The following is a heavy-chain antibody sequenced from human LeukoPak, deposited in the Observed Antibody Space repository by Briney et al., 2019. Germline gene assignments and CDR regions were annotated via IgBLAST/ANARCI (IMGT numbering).Heavy chain of an antibody. CDR2: VTDSGRSL. J-gene: IGHJ4*02. D-gene: IGHD4-23*01. Sequence: GGSLRLSCAASRFTFGNFAMSWVRQAPGQGLEWISTVTDSGRSLFYADSVRGRFTISRDNSNNTLFLHLHSLRAEDTAFYYWAKHPGPYGANPFEHRGRGALVTVSS. V-gene: IGHV3-23*01. CDR3: AKHPGPYGANPFEH. CDR1: RFTFGNFA.